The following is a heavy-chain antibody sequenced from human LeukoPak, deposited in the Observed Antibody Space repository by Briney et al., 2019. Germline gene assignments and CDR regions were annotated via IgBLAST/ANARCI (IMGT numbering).Heavy chain of an antibody. CDR3: VPGGLEVSGIDY. V-gene: IGHV3-7*01. CDR1: GFTFNNYW. CDR2: ITPDGSDR. D-gene: IGHD5/OR15-5a*01. J-gene: IGHJ4*02. Sequence: PGGSLRLSCAVSGFTFNNYWMSWVRQAPGKGLEWVANITPDGSDRYYVASLKGRVTISRDNTKSSLYLQLNSLRAEDTAVYYCVPGGLEVSGIDYWGQGALVTVSS.